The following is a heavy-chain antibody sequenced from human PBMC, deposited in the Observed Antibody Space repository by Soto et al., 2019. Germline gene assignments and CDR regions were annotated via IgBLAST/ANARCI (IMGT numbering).Heavy chain of an antibody. Sequence: GGSLRLSCAASGFTFSSYAMHWVRQAPGKGLEWVAVISYDGSNKYYADSVKGRFTISRDNSKNTLYLQMNSLRAEDTAVYYCARDLSTISVYYYYGMDVWGQGTTVTVSS. CDR3: ARDLSTISVYYYYGMDV. J-gene: IGHJ6*02. V-gene: IGHV3-30-3*01. CDR1: GFTFSSYA. D-gene: IGHD3-3*01. CDR2: ISYDGSNK.